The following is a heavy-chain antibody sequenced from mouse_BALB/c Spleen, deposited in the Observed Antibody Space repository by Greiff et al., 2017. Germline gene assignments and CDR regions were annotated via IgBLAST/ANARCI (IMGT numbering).Heavy chain of an antibody. J-gene: IGHJ4*01. CDR2: IWSGGST. V-gene: IGHV2-2*02. Sequence: QVQLQQSGPGLVQPSQSLSITCTVSGFSLTSYGVHWVRQSPGKGLEWLGVIWSGGSTDYNAAFISRLSISKDNSKSQVFFKMNRLQANDTAIYYCARMGLSARVDYWGQGTSVTVSS. CDR1: GFSLTSYG. D-gene: IGHD4-1*01. CDR3: ARMGLSARVDY.